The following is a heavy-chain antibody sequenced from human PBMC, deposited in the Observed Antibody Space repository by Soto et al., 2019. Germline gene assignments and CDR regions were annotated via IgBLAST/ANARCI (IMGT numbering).Heavy chain of an antibody. CDR2: IWYDGSNK. J-gene: IGHJ5*02. V-gene: IGHV3-33*01. CDR3: ARDLGYCSGGSCYPYNWFDP. D-gene: IGHD2-15*01. Sequence: QVQLVESGGGVVQPGRSLRLSCAASGFTFSSYGMHWVRQAPGKELEWVAVIWYDGSNKYYADSVKGLFTISRDNSKNTLYLQMNSLRAEDTAVYYCARDLGYCSGGSCYPYNWFDPWGQGTLVTVSS. CDR1: GFTFSSYG.